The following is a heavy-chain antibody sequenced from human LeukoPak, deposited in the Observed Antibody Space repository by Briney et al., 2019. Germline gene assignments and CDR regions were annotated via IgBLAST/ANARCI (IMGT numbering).Heavy chain of an antibody. CDR3: AKGGGSDFDF. CDR1: GFTFSSCA. Sequence: GGSLRLSCAASGFTFSSCAMSWVRQAPGKGLEWVSSISTTGGRTYYADSVKGRFTISRDSSKSTVSLQMNSLRAEDTAVYFCAKGGGSDFDFWGQGTLVTVSS. D-gene: IGHD3-16*01. CDR2: ISTTGGRT. J-gene: IGHJ4*02. V-gene: IGHV3-23*01.